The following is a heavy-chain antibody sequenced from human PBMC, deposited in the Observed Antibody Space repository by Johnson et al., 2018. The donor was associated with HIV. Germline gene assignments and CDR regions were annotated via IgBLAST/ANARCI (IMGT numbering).Heavy chain of an antibody. Sequence: VQLVESGGGLVQPGRSLRLSCAASGFTFSTYGMHWVRQAPGKGLEWVAVTSYDGGNKYYADSVKGRFTISRDNSKNTVYLQMNRLRPEDTAVYYCAKIRRAYYEDAFDIWGQGTMVTVSS. D-gene: IGHD3-22*01. V-gene: IGHV3-30-3*02. CDR2: TSYDGGNK. CDR3: AKIRRAYYEDAFDI. CDR1: GFTFSTYG. J-gene: IGHJ3*02.